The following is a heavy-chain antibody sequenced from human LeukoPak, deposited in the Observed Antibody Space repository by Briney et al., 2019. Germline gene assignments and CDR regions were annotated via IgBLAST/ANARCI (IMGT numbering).Heavy chain of an antibody. V-gene: IGHV3-23*01. CDR3: AKANYNSFYFDY. CDR1: GFTFSTYA. D-gene: IGHD5-24*01. Sequence: PGGSLRLSCAASGFTFSTYAMSWVRQAPGKGLEWVSSISGSGGSTYYADSVKGRSTISRGNSKNTLYLQMNSLRAEDTAVYYCAKANYNSFYFDYWGQGTLVTVSS. CDR2: ISGSGGST. J-gene: IGHJ4*02.